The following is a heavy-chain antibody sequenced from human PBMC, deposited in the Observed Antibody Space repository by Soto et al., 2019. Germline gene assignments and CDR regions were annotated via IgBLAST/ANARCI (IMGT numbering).Heavy chain of an antibody. V-gene: IGHV1-46*01. CDR3: ARSPPEWELIVNFAY. Sequence: ASVKVSCKASGYTFTSYYMHWVRQAPGQGLEWMGIINPSGGSTGYAQKFQGRVTMTRDTSTSTVYMELSSLRSEDTAVYYCARSPPEWELIVNFAYWGQGTLVTVSS. CDR1: GYTFTSYY. D-gene: IGHD1-26*01. J-gene: IGHJ4*02. CDR2: INPSGGST.